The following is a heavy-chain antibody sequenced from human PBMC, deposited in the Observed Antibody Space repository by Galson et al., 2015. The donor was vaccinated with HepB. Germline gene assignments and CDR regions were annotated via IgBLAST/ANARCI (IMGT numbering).Heavy chain of an antibody. Sequence: SVKVSCKASGYTFTGYYMHWVRQAPGQGLEWMGRINPNSGGTNYAQKFQGRVTMTRDTSISTAYMELSRMRSDDTAVYDCARNGITMVQEWPDDAFDIWGQGTMVTVSS. D-gene: IGHD3-10*01. CDR3: ARNGITMVQEWPDDAFDI. CDR1: GYTFTGYY. J-gene: IGHJ3*02. CDR2: INPNSGGT. V-gene: IGHV1-2*06.